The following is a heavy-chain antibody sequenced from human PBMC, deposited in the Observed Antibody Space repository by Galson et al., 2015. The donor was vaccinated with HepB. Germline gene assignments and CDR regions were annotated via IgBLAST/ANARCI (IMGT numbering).Heavy chain of an antibody. CDR3: ARSLGGSYFWPDL. Sequence: SLRLSCAASGFSFSSYAMHWVCQAPGKGLEWVAVISYDGSNKYYADSVKGRFTISRDNSKNTLYLQMNSLRPEDTTVYYCARSLGGSYFWPDLWGQGTLVTVSS. D-gene: IGHD1-26*01. CDR1: GFSFSSYA. V-gene: IGHV3-30-3*01. CDR2: ISYDGSNK. J-gene: IGHJ5*02.